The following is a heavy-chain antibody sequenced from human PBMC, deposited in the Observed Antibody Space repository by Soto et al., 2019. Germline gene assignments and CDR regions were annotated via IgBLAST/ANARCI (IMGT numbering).Heavy chain of an antibody. Sequence: ITLKESGPALVKPTQTLTMTCTVSGFSVSTRGVGVGWIRQPPGKALEWVALIYWDGDDRYSPSLKSRLTITRDTGKNLVVLTMTNMDPADTATYYCARQQSGGRFVDYWGQGTLVTVSS. CDR2: IYWDGDD. D-gene: IGHD3-10*01. J-gene: IGHJ4*02. CDR1: GFSVSTRGVG. CDR3: ARQQSGGRFVDY. V-gene: IGHV2-5*02.